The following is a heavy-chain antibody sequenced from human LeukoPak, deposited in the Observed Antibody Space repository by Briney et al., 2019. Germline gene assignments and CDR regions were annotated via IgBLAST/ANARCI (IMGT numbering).Heavy chain of an antibody. CDR3: AGDPPSSYYDSSGYLDY. D-gene: IGHD3-22*01. V-gene: IGHV1-69*01. Sequence: SVKVSCKASGGTFSSYAISWVRQAPGQGLEWMGGIIPIFGTANYAQKFQGRVTITADESTSTAYMELSSLRSEDTAVYYCAGDPPSSYYDSSGYLDYWGQGTLVTVSS. CDR2: IIPIFGTA. CDR1: GGTFSSYA. J-gene: IGHJ4*02.